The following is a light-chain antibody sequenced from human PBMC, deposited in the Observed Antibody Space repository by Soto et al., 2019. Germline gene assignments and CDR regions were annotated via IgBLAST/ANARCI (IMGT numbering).Light chain of an antibody. CDR3: CSYVGGVSFEL. V-gene: IGLV2-11*01. Sequence: QSALTQLRSVSGSPGQSVTISCTATRRDIGGSVSWYRQDPGKAPTLLIYDVSQRAPGVPVRFSGSKSGNTASLTISGLQAEDEADYHCCSYVGGVSFELFGGGTKLTVL. J-gene: IGLJ2*01. CDR1: RRDIGGS. CDR2: DVS.